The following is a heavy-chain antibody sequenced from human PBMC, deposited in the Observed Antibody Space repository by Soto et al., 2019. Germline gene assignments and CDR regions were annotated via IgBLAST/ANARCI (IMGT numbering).Heavy chain of an antibody. D-gene: IGHD3-22*01. Sequence: PGGSLRLSCAASGFTVSSNYMSWVRQAPGKGLEWVAVISYDGSNKYYADSVKGRFTISRDNSKNTLYLQMNSLRAEDTAVYYCASDSSGYYTPFDYWGPGTLVTVSS. CDR1: GFTVSSNY. J-gene: IGHJ4*02. V-gene: IGHV3-30-3*01. CDR3: ASDSSGYYTPFDY. CDR2: ISYDGSNK.